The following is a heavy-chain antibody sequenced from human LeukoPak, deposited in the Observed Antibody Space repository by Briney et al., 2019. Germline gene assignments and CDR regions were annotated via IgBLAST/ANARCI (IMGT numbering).Heavy chain of an antibody. CDR2: INPNSGGT. CDR1: GYTFTGYY. D-gene: IGHD6-13*01. Sequence: ASVKVSCKASGYTFTGYYMHWVRQAPGQGLGWMGWINPNSGGTNYAQKFQGRVTMTRDTSISTAYMELSRLRSDDTAVYYCARQGGYSNFNWFDPWGQGTLVTVSS. J-gene: IGHJ5*02. CDR3: ARQGGYSNFNWFDP. V-gene: IGHV1-2*02.